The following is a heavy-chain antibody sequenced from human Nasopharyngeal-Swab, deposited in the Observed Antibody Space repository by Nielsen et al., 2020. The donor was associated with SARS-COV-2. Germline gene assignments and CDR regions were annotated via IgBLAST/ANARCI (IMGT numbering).Heavy chain of an antibody. CDR3: ARVRIFGVVPDALDM. CDR1: GYTFISYA. V-gene: IGHV1-3*01. CDR2: INADNGNT. Sequence: ASVKVSCKASGYTFISYAIHWVRQAPGQRLEWMGWINADNGNTKYSQNFQGRVTITRDTSASTAYMELSSLTSEDTAVYFCARVRIFGVVPDALDMWGQGTMVSVSS. D-gene: IGHD3-3*01. J-gene: IGHJ3*02.